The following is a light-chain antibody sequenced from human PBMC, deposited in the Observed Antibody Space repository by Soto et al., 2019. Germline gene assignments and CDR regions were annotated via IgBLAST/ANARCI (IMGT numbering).Light chain of an antibody. CDR2: AAS. J-gene: IGKJ5*01. Sequence: DLQLTQSPSFLSASVGDRVTITCRASQDINTYLAWYQQNPGKAPKLLIFAASTLQNGVPSRFSGSGSGTEFTVTITSLQPEDFATYYCQQRKSYPITFGQGTRLEIK. V-gene: IGKV1-9*01. CDR3: QQRKSYPIT. CDR1: QDINTY.